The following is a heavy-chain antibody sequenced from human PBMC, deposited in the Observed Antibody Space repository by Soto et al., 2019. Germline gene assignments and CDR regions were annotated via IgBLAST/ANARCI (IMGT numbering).Heavy chain of an antibody. CDR3: AGVGCNGYNCYAFFDY. V-gene: IGHV5-51*01. CDR2: IYPGDSDT. D-gene: IGHD2-15*01. CDR1: AYNFADYW. Sequence: GESLKISFKGSAYNFADYWIGWVRQMPGKGLEWMGIIYPGDSDTRYSPSFQGQVTISADKSISTAYLQWSSLKTSDTAIYYCAGVGCNGYNCYAFFDYWGQGTLVTVSS. J-gene: IGHJ4*02.